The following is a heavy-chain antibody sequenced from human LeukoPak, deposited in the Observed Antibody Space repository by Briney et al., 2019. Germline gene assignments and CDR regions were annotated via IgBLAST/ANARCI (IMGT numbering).Heavy chain of an antibody. D-gene: IGHD3-10*01. J-gene: IGHJ4*02. V-gene: IGHV4-30-4*08. CDR1: GGSISSYY. CDR3: ARANDGSGSYGY. CDR2: IYYSGST. Sequence: PSETLSLTCTVSGGSISSYYWSWIRQPPGKGLEWIGYIYYSGSTYYNPSLKSRVTISADTSKNQFSLKLSSVTAVDTAVYYCARANDGSGSYGYWGQGTLVTVSS.